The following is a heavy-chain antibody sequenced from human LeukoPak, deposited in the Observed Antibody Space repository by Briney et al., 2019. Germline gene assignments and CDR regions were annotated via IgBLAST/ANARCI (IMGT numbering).Heavy chain of an antibody. D-gene: IGHD2/OR15-2a*01. CDR3: ARVNKSTNRGTLFDS. CDR1: GYTFTSYD. V-gene: IGHV1-8*01. J-gene: IGHJ4*02. CDR2: MNPNSGNT. Sequence: GASVKVSCKASGYTFTSYDINWVRQATGQGLEWMGWMNPNSGNTGYAQRFQGRVTMTRNTSISTAYMELSSLRSEDTAVYCCARVNKSTNRGTLFDSWGQGTLVTVSS.